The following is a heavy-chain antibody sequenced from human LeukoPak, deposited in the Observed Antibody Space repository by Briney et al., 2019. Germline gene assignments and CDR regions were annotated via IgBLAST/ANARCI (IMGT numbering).Heavy chain of an antibody. CDR1: GFSFSSYW. J-gene: IGHJ4*02. V-gene: IGHV3-74*03. CDR3: ARVSFCPRCHFDY. CDR2: ISPDGSSA. D-gene: IGHD2/OR15-2a*01. Sequence: GGSLRLSCAASGFSFSSYWMHWVRQASGKGLVWVARISPDGSSAPSADSVRGRFTISRDNADNTLYLQLNSLRAEDTAVYYCARVSFCPRCHFDYWGQGTLVTVSS.